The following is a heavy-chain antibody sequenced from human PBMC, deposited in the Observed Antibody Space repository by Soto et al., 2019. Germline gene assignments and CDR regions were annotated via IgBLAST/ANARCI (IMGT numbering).Heavy chain of an antibody. D-gene: IGHD3-16*01. J-gene: IGHJ3*02. CDR3: ARGVPVYSWGAFDI. CDR1: GGSLSSYY. Sequence: SETLSLTCTVSGGSLSSYYWSWIRQPPGKGLEWIGYIYYSGSTNYNPSLKSRVTISVDTSKNQFSLKLSSVTAADTAVYYCARGVPVYSWGAFDIGGQGKMVPVSS. V-gene: IGHV4-59*01. CDR2: IYYSGST.